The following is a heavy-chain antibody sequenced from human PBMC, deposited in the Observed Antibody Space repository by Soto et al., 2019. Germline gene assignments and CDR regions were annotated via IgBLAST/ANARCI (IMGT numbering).Heavy chain of an antibody. CDR3: AKDWRYSNYGGYAVDV. V-gene: IGHV1-2*02. CDR1: GYSFTGYY. CDR2: INPNSGGT. J-gene: IGHJ6*02. Sequence: WASVKVSCKASGYSFTGYYIHWVRQAPGQGLEWMGWINPNSGGTNYPQKFQGRVTMTRDTSISTVYMELTSLRSDDAAVYYCAKDWRYSNYGGYAVDVWGRGTTVTVSS. D-gene: IGHD4-4*01.